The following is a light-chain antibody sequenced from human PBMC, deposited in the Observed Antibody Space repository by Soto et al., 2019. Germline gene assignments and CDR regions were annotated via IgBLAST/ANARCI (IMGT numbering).Light chain of an antibody. Sequence: VLTQPPSVSGAPGQRVTISCTGSSSNIGAGYDVQWYQQLPGAAPKLLIFGNSNRPSGVPDRLSGSRSGTSASLAITGLQAEDEADYFCQSYDISLSVSVIFGGGTK. V-gene: IGLV1-40*01. CDR1: SSNIGAGYD. J-gene: IGLJ2*01. CDR3: QSYDISLSVSVI. CDR2: GNS.